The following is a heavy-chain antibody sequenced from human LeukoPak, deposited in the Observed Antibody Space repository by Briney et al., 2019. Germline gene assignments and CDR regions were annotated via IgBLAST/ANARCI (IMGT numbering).Heavy chain of an antibody. D-gene: IGHD6-13*01. CDR3: AKDKGRAAAGFDY. Sequence: PGGSLRLSCAASRLTFSTYPTSWVRQAPGKGLEWVSAISGSGGSTYYADSVKGRFTISRDNSKNTLYLQMNSLRVEDTAVYYCAKDKGRAAAGFDYWGQGTLVTVSS. V-gene: IGHV3-23*01. CDR2: ISGSGGST. J-gene: IGHJ4*02. CDR1: RLTFSTYP.